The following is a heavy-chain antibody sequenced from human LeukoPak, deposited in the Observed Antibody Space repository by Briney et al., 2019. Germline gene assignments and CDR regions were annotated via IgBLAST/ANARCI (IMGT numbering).Heavy chain of an antibody. CDR3: ARNEWLRLGAHSHFDY. CDR2: IYYSGST. V-gene: IGHV4-39*01. D-gene: IGHD5-12*01. CDR1: GGSISSSSYY. J-gene: IGHJ4*02. Sequence: SETLSLTCTVSGGSISSSSYYWGWIRQPPGKGLEWIGSIYYSGSTYYNPSLKSRVTISVDTSRNQFSLELSSVTAADTAVYYCARNEWLRLGAHSHFDYWGQGTLVTVSS.